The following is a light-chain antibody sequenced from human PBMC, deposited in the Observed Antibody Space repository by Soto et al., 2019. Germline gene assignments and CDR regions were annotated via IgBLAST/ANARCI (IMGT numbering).Light chain of an antibody. CDR3: QKYNSAPYT. J-gene: IGKJ2*01. V-gene: IGKV1-27*01. Sequence: DIQMTQSPSSLSAFVGDRVTITCRASQGIINYLAWYQQREGQVPRLLIYAASTLQSGVPSRFSGSGSGTDFSLTISSLQPEDVATYYCQKYNSAPYTFGQGTKLEI. CDR1: QGIINY. CDR2: AAS.